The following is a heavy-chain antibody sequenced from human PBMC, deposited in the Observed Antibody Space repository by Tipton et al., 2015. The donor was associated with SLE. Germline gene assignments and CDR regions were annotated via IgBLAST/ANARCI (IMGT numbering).Heavy chain of an antibody. Sequence: TLSLTCTVSGGSISSGVYYWSWGRQHPGKGLEWIGRIYSSGDRDYNPSLRSRVTMSIDASQNRVSLRLKSVSAADTAVYYCARGSDGEYVRYFDVWGPGTLVTVSS. CDR2: IYSSGDR. V-gene: IGHV4-39*07. J-gene: IGHJ2*01. CDR3: ARGSDGEYVRYFDV. D-gene: IGHD4-17*01. CDR1: GGSISSGVYY.